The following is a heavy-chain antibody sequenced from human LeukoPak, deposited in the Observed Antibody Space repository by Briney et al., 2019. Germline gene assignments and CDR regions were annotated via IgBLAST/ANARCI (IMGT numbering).Heavy chain of an antibody. CDR1: GYTFTSYD. D-gene: IGHD3-3*01. Sequence: ASVTVSCKASGYTFTSYDINWVRQATGQGLEWMGWMNPNSGNTGYAQKFQGRVTMTRNTSISTAYMELSSLRSEDTAVYYYARGGAAQPYYDFWSGYSGDYYYMDVWGKGTTVTVSS. CDR2: MNPNSGNT. V-gene: IGHV1-8*01. CDR3: ARGGAAQPYYDFWSGYSGDYYYMDV. J-gene: IGHJ6*03.